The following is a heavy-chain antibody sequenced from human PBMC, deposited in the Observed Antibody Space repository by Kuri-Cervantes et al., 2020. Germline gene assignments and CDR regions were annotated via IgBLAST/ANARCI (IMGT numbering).Heavy chain of an antibody. D-gene: IGHD6-19*01. CDR1: GGSISSSSYY. CDR3: ARLRVLAVAHGPFDY. J-gene: IGHJ4*02. CDR2: IYSSGST. Sequence: SETLSLTCTVSGGSISSSSYYWSWIRQPAGKGLEWIGRIYSSGSTSYNPSLKSRVNISVDTSKNQFSLKLSSVTAADAAVYYCARLRVLAVAHGPFDYWGQGTLVTVSS. V-gene: IGHV4-61*02.